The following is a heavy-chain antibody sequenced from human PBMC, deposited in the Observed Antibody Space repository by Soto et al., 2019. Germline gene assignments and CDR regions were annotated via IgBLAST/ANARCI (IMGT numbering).Heavy chain of an antibody. CDR1: GFTFSSYG. J-gene: IGHJ4*02. V-gene: IGHV3-33*01. D-gene: IGHD6-19*01. CDR3: ARKAVAGNYFDY. Sequence: GGSLRLSCAASGFTFSSYGMHWVRQAPGKGLEWVAVIWYDGSNKYYADSVKGRFTISRDNSKNTLYLQMNSLRAEDTAVYYCARKAVAGNYFDYWGQGTLVTVSS. CDR2: IWYDGSNK.